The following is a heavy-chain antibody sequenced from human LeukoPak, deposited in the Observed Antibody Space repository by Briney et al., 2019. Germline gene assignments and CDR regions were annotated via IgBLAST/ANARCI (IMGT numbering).Heavy chain of an antibody. CDR2: IYPGDSDT. CDR1: GYSFTSYW. J-gene: IGHJ3*02. CDR3: ASRVSYGYDAFDI. V-gene: IGHV5-51*01. Sequence: GESLKISCKGSGYSFTSYWIGWVRQMPGKGLEWMGIIYPGDSDTRKSPSFQGQATISADKSISTAYLQWSSLKASDTAMYYCASRVSYGYDAFDIWGQGTMVTVSS. D-gene: IGHD5-18*01.